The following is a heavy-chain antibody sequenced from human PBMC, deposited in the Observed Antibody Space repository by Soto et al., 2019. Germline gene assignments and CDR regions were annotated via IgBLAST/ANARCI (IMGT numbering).Heavy chain of an antibody. V-gene: IGHV4-59*08. J-gene: IGHJ4*02. CDR1: GGSISSYY. Sequence: SETLSLTCTVSGGSISSYYWSWIRQPPGKGLEWIGYIYYSGSTYYNPSLKSRVTISVDTSKNQFSLKLSSVTAADTAVYYCACGSIIVRGVALYYWGQGTLVPVSS. CDR3: ACGSIIVRGVALYY. CDR2: IYYSGST. D-gene: IGHD3-10*01.